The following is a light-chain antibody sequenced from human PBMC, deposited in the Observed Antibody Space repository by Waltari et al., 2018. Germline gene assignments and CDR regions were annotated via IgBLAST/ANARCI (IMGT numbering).Light chain of an antibody. CDR1: QGIRSY. CDR3: QQSYSNVLYT. J-gene: IGKJ2*01. Sequence: DIQMTQSPSSLSASKGDRVTITCRASQGIRSYLNWYQQKPGDAPKLLIYAVSHLESGVPSRFSGRGTGTEFTLTISSLQPEDSGTYYCQQSYSNVLYTFGQGTKLEIK. V-gene: IGKV1-39*01. CDR2: AVS.